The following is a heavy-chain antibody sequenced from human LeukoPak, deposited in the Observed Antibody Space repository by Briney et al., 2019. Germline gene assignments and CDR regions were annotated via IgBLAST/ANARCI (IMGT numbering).Heavy chain of an antibody. CDR1: GFTTSGVG. Sequence: SGPTLVNPTQTPTLTCTFSGFTTSGVGVGWIRQPPGKALEWLAFINGIDEKRYTPSLKSRLTITKDTSKNQVVLTMTVMDPVDTATYYCAHRRSDMATVSFDSWGQGTLVTVSS. CDR2: INGIDEK. CDR3: AHRRSDMATVSFDS. J-gene: IGHJ4*02. D-gene: IGHD5-24*01. V-gene: IGHV2-5*01.